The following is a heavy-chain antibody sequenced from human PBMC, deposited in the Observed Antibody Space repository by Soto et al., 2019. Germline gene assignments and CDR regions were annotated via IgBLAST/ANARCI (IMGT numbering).Heavy chain of an antibody. V-gene: IGHV4-34*01. D-gene: IGHD3-10*01. CDR2: INQSGST. CDR3: ERRGSSHMVRGVTTVIDY. J-gene: IGHJ4*02. Sequence: QVQLQQWGAGLLKPSETLSLTCAVYGGSFSGYYWSWIRQPPGKGLEWIGEINQSGSTDYNPSLKSRLTISVDTSKNQFSRKLSPVTAEDTDVYYCERRGSSHMVRGVTTVIDYWGQGTLVTVSS. CDR1: GGSFSGYY.